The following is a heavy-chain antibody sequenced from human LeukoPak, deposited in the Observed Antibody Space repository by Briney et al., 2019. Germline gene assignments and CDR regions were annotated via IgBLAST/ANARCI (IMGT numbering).Heavy chain of an antibody. V-gene: IGHV3-11*04. D-gene: IGHD6-19*01. CDR2: ISSSGSTI. CDR1: GFTFSYYY. Sequence: GGSLRLSCAAYGFTFSYYYMSWIRQAPGKGVEWVSYISSSGSTIYYADSVKGRFTISRDNAKNSLYLQMNSLRAEDTAVYYCARDLGYSSGWVYFDYWGQGTLVTVSS. CDR3: ARDLGYSSGWVYFDY. J-gene: IGHJ4*02.